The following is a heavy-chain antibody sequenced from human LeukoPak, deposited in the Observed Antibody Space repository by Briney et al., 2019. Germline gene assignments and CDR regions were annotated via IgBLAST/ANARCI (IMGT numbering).Heavy chain of an antibody. CDR3: ARQYYDFWSGYWGPHYYMDV. D-gene: IGHD3-3*01. CDR2: INHRGST. J-gene: IGHJ6*03. V-gene: IGHV4-34*01. Sequence: SETLSLTCAVYGGSFSGYYWSWIRQPPGKGLEWIGEINHRGSTNYNPSLKSRVTISVDTSKNQFSLKLSSVTAADTAVYYCARQYYDFWSGYWGPHYYMDVWGKGTTVTVSS. CDR1: GGSFSGYY.